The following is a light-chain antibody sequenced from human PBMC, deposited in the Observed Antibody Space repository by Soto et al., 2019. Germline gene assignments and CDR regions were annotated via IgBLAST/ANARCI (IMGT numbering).Light chain of an antibody. CDR2: DVS. CDR3: SSYTSSSPHVV. CDR1: SSDVGGYNY. Sequence: QSALTQPASVSGSPGQSITISCTGTSSDVGGYNYVSWYQQHPGKAPKLMIYDVSNRPSGVSNRFSGSKSGNTASLTISGLQAEDEADYYSSSYTSSSPHVVFGGGTKLTVL. J-gene: IGLJ2*01. V-gene: IGLV2-14*01.